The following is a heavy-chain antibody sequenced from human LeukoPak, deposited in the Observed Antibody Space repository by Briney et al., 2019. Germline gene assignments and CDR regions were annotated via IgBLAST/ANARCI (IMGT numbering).Heavy chain of an antibody. CDR1: GFTFSNYG. J-gene: IGHJ4*02. D-gene: IGHD6-13*01. Sequence: GGSLRLSCAASGFTFSNYGMHWVRQAPGKGLEWVAVISYDGSNKYYADSVKGQFTISRDSSKNTLYLQMNSLRAEDTAVYYCAKEQGSSWQRDFDYWGQGTLVTVSS. CDR2: ISYDGSNK. CDR3: AKEQGSSWQRDFDY. V-gene: IGHV3-30*18.